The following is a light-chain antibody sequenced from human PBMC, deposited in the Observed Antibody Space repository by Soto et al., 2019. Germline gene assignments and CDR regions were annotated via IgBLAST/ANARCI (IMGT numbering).Light chain of an antibody. J-gene: IGKJ5*01. CDR3: QQSGGRHAIT. CDR2: GAS. Sequence: EIVGTQSPPTLSLSPGEGATXSCRASRSVSSYLAWCQQESGQAPPLLLYGASSTATGIPHTFRATASGTDFTLTISRLEPEDFAVYFCQQSGGRHAITFGQGTRVEI. CDR1: RSVSSY. V-gene: IGKV3-20*01.